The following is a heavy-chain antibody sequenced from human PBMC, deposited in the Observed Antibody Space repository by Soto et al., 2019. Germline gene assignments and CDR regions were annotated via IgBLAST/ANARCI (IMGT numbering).Heavy chain of an antibody. D-gene: IGHD2-21*02. CDR3: ARQRTTVVTQAYFDH. CDR1: GESISSSSYY. CDR2: IYYSGRT. Sequence: KPSETLSLTCIVSGESISSSSYYWGWIRQPPGKGLEWIGSIYYSGRTYYNPSFKSRVTISIDTSENQFSLKLSSVTATDTAVYYCARQRTTVVTQAYFDHWGQGALVTVSS. J-gene: IGHJ4*02. V-gene: IGHV4-39*01.